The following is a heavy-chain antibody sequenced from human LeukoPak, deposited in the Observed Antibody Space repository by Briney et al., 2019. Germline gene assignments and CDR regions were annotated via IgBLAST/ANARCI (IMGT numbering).Heavy chain of an antibody. V-gene: IGHV5-51*01. J-gene: IGHJ6*03. CDR1: GYSFTSYW. CDR2: IYPGDSDT. CDR3: ARPRTRSSSYYMDV. Sequence: GESLKISCKGSGYSFTSYWIGWVRQMPGKGLEGIWIIYPGDSDTRYSPSFQGQVTISADKSISPAYLQWSSLKASATAMYYCARPRTRSSSYYMDVWGKGTTVTVSS. D-gene: IGHD6-6*01.